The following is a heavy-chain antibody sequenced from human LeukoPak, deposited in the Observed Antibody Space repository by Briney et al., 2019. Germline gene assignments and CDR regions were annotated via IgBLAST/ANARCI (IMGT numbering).Heavy chain of an antibody. Sequence: GGSLRLSCAASGFTFSNYWMNWVRQAPGNALEWVAYIRKDGSEKYYVDSVKGRFTISRDNAKNSLYMQMNSLRAEDTAVYYCARHTSGQPFDYWGQGTLVTVSS. CDR2: IRKDGSEK. CDR1: GFTFSNYW. J-gene: IGHJ4*02. D-gene: IGHD6-19*01. V-gene: IGHV3-7*03. CDR3: ARHTSGQPFDY.